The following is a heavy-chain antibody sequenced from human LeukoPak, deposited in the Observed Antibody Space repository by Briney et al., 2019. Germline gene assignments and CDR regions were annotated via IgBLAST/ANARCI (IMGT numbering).Heavy chain of an antibody. J-gene: IGHJ4*02. CDR2: ISTSGRTI. Sequence: GGSLRLSCAASGFTFSTYEMSWVRQAPGKGLEWVSYISTSGRTIYYAGSVKGRFTISRDNAKNSLYLQMNSLRAEDTAVYYCAREGGNFFFDYWGQGTLVTVSS. CDR3: AREGGNFFFDY. V-gene: IGHV3-48*03. CDR1: GFTFSTYE. D-gene: IGHD1-26*01.